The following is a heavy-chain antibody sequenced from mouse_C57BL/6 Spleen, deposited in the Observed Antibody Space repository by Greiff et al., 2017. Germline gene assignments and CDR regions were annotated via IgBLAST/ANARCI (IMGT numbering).Heavy chain of an antibody. CDR3: ARTRDNDERTWFAY. CDR1: GYSFTDYN. J-gene: IGHJ3*01. CDR2: INPNYGTT. V-gene: IGHV1-39*01. Sequence: VQLQQSGPELVKPGASVKISCKASGYSFTDYNMNWVKQSNGKSLEWIGVINPNYGTTSYNQKFKGKATLTVDRSSSTAYMQLNSLTSEDSAVYYCARTRDNDERTWFAYWGQGTLVTVSA. D-gene: IGHD2-4*01.